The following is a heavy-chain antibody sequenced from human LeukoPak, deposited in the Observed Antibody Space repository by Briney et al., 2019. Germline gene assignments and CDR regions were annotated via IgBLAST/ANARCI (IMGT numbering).Heavy chain of an antibody. Sequence: ASVKVSCKASGGTFRSYAISWVRQAPGQGLEWMGWIAAYNGNTNYAQKVQGRVTMTTDTSTRTAYMELRSLTSDDTAVYYCARVYYGMDVWGQGTTVTVSS. CDR2: IAAYNGNT. CDR1: GGTFRSYA. V-gene: IGHV1-18*01. J-gene: IGHJ6*02. CDR3: ARVYYGMDV.